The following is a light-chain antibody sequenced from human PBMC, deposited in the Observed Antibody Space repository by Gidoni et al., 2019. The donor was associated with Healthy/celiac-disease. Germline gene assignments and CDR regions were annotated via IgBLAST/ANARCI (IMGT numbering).Light chain of an antibody. Sequence: EIVLTRSPGTLSLSQGERATLSCRASQSVSSSYLAWYQQKPGQAPRLLIYGASSRATGIPDRFSGSGSGTDFTLTISRLEPEDFAVYYCQQYGSSPSWTFGQGTKVEIK. CDR3: QQYGSSPSWT. CDR1: QSVSSSY. J-gene: IGKJ1*01. CDR2: GAS. V-gene: IGKV3-20*01.